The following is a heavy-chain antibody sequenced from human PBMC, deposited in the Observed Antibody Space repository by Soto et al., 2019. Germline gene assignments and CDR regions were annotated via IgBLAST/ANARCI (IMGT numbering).Heavy chain of an antibody. CDR3: ARAGCDGGRCYTLVGLRYGMDV. CDR2: ISYDGRNK. J-gene: IGHJ6*02. V-gene: IGHV3-30*14. D-gene: IGHD2-15*01. CDR1: GFTFSSYV. Sequence: QVQLVESGGGVVQPGRSLRLSCAASGFTFSSYVMYWVRQAPGKGLEWVAVISYDGRNKHYADSVKGRFTISRDNSKNTLNLQMNSLRAEDTAVYYCARAGCDGGRCYTLVGLRYGMDVWGQGTTVTVSS.